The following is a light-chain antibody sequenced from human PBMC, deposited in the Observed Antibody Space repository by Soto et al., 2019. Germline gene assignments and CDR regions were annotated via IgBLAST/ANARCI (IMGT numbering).Light chain of an antibody. J-gene: IGLJ3*02. CDR1: VLAKKY. CDR3: YSATNNTLGV. V-gene: IGLV3-27*01. CDR2: KDS. Sequence: SYELTQPSSVSVSPGQTARITCSGDVLAKKYARWFQQKPGQAPMVVIYKDSEGPAGITERFSGSSSGTTVTLTISGAQVEDEADYYCYSATNNTLGVFGGGTKLTVL.